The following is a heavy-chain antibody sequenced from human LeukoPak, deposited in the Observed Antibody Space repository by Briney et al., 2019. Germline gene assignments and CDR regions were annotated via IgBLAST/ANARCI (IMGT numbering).Heavy chain of an antibody. J-gene: IGHJ4*02. CDR2: IYTSGST. Sequence: SETLSLTCIVSGGSISSYYWSWIRQPPGKGLEWIGRIYTSGSTNYNPSLKSRVTISVDTSKNQFSLKLSSVTAVDTAVYYCASKGYSYGYIWGQGTLVTVSS. CDR3: ASKGYSYGYI. V-gene: IGHV4-4*08. D-gene: IGHD5-18*01. CDR1: GGSISSYY.